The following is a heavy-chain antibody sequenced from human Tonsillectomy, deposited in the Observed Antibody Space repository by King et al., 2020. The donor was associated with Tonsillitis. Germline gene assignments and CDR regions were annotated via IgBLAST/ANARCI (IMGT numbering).Heavy chain of an antibody. CDR3: AREGSSWYSFFDY. D-gene: IGHD6-13*01. CDR1: GFTFSNYA. Sequence: QVQLVESGGGVVQPGRSLRLSCAASGFTFSNYAMHWVRQAPGKGLEWVAVMSYDGRNKHFADSVKGRFTISRDNSKNSLSLQMNSLRAEDTAVYYCAREGSSWYSFFDYWGQGTLVTVSS. V-gene: IGHV3-30*04. J-gene: IGHJ4*02. CDR2: MSYDGRNK.